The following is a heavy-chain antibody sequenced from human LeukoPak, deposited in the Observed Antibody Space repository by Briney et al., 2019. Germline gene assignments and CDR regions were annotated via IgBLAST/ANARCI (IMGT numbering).Heavy chain of an antibody. D-gene: IGHD3-22*01. V-gene: IGHV4-30-4*01. CDR3: ASLTYYYDSSGPQGGDY. CDR1: GGSISSGDYY. J-gene: IGHJ4*02. Sequence: SETLSLTCTVSGGSISSGDYYWSWIRQPPGKGLEWIGYIYYSGSTYYNPSLKSRVTISVDTSKNQSSLKLSSVTAADAAVYYCASLTYYYDSSGPQGGDYWGQGTLVTVSS. CDR2: IYYSGST.